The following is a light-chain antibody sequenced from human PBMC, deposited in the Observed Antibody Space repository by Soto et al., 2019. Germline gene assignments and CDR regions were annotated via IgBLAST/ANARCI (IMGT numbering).Light chain of an antibody. CDR1: QSINNW. Sequence: DIQMTQSPSTLSASVGDRVTITCRVSQSINNWLAWYQLKPGKAPKLLIYGASSLESGVPSRFSGSGSGTEFTLTISSLQPDDFATYYCQHYNGYFGQGTKLELK. CDR3: QHYNGY. CDR2: GAS. J-gene: IGKJ2*01. V-gene: IGKV1-5*03.